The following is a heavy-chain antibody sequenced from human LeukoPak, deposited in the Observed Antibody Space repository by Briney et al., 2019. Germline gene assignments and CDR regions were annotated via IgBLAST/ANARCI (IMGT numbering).Heavy chain of an antibody. CDR3: AKDRAGPVGPFDY. Sequence: GGSLRLTCAASGFTFSSYAMSWVRQAPGKGLEWVSAISGSGGSTYYADSVKGRFTISRDNSKNTLYLQMNSLRAEDTAVYYCAKDRAGPVGPFDYWGQGTLVTVSS. CDR2: ISGSGGST. V-gene: IGHV3-23*01. J-gene: IGHJ4*02. CDR1: GFTFSSYA. D-gene: IGHD1-26*01.